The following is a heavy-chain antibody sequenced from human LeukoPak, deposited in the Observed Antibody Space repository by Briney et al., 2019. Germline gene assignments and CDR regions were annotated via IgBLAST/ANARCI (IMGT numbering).Heavy chain of an antibody. CDR1: GFTFSNYG. CDR3: AKDPGEVSRGYYMGV. Sequence: PGGSLRLSCAASGFTFSNYGTHWVRQAPGKGLEWVAFIRYDGSNKYYADSVKGRFTISRDNSKNTLSLQMNSLRPEDTAVYYCAKDPGEVSRGYYMGVWGKGTTVTVSS. V-gene: IGHV3-30*02. J-gene: IGHJ6*03. CDR2: IRYDGSNK. D-gene: IGHD3-10*01.